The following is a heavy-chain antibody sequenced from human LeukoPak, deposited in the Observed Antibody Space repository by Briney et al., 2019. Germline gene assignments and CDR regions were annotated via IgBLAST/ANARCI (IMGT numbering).Heavy chain of an antibody. V-gene: IGHV3-20*04. CDR2: INWNGGST. CDR3: ASTIFGGFDP. D-gene: IGHD3-3*01. Sequence: GSLRLSCAASGFTFDDYGMNWVRQAPGKGLEWVSGINWNGGSTGYADSVKGRFTISRDNAKNSLYLQMNSLRAEDTALYYCASTIFGGFDPWGQGTLVTVSS. CDR1: GFTFDDYG. J-gene: IGHJ5*02.